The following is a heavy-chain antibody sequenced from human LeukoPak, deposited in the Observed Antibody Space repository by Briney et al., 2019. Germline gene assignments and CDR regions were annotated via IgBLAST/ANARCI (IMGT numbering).Heavy chain of an antibody. J-gene: IGHJ4*02. CDR1: GFTFSSYM. V-gene: IGHV3-23*01. Sequence: GGSLRLSCAASGFTFSSYMMTWVRQAPGKGLEWVATISSNGVATYYADSVKGRFTISRDNSKDTLYLQMSSLRAEDTAVYYCARYCSGSICYSGVDYWGQGTLVPVSS. CDR3: ARYCSGSICYSGVDY. D-gene: IGHD2-15*01. CDR2: ISSNGVAT.